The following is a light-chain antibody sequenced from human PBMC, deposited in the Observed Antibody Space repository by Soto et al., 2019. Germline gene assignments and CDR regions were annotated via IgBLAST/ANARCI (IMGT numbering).Light chain of an antibody. CDR3: SSFAGTNSFV. V-gene: IGLV2-8*01. CDR1: SSDVGGYDF. J-gene: IGLJ1*01. CDR2: EVT. Sequence: QSALTQPASVSGSPGQSITISCTGASSDVGGYDFVSWYQQHPGKAPKLIIYEVTRRPSGVPDRIFGSKSYTTASLTVSGLQAEDEADYYCSSFAGTNSFVFGTGTKLTVL.